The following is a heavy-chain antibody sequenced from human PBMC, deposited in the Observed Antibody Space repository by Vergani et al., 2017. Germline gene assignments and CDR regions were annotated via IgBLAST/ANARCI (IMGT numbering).Heavy chain of an antibody. V-gene: IGHV4-39*01. CDR1: GGSISSSSYY. CDR2: INYSGTT. Sequence: QLQLQESGPGLVKPSETLSLTCTVPGGSISSSSYYWGWIRQPPGKGLEWIGSINYSGTTYYNPSLKSRVTISVDTSKNQFSLKLSSVTAADTAVYYCARHLAYCGGDCYPYYYGMDVWGQGTTVTVSS. D-gene: IGHD2-21*02. J-gene: IGHJ6*02. CDR3: ARHLAYCGGDCYPYYYGMDV.